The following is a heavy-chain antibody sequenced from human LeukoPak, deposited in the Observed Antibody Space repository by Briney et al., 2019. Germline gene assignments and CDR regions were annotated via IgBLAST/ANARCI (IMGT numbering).Heavy chain of an antibody. J-gene: IGHJ4*02. CDR2: IYYSGST. V-gene: IGHV4-39*01. CDR1: GGSISSYY. D-gene: IGHD2-2*01. Sequence: SETLSLTCTVSGGSISSYYWGWIRQPPGKGLEWIGSIYYSGSTYYNPSLKSRVTISVDTSKNQFSLKLSSVTAADTAVYYCARLVVRVGYFDYWGQGTLVTVSS. CDR3: ARLVVRVGYFDY.